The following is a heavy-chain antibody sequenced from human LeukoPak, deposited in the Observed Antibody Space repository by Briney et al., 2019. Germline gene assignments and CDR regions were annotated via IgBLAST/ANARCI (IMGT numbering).Heavy chain of an antibody. CDR1: GFTFDDYI. CDR2: ISWDGDTT. V-gene: IGHV3-43*01. D-gene: IGHD3-22*01. J-gene: IGHJ3*02. CDR3: AKARGLIGGAFDI. Sequence: GGPLRLSCAASGFTFDDYIMHWVRQAPGKGLEWVSLISWDGDTTYYADSVKGRFTISRDNSKNSLYLLMNSLTTEDTALYYCAKARGLIGGAFDIWGRGTMVTVSS.